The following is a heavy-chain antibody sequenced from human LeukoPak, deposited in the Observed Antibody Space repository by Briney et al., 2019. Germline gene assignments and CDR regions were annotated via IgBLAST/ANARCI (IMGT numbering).Heavy chain of an antibody. CDR2: IRSKTKSYAT. V-gene: IGHV3-73*01. CDR1: GFTFSGSA. Sequence: GGSLRLSCAASGFTFSGSAMHGVRQAAGKGLEGVGRIRSKTKSYATAYGACVKGSFIISRDDSKNTAYLQINSLKTEDTAVYYCNTRGMATILSPGGEKNDAFDIWGQGAMVTVSS. D-gene: IGHD5-24*01. J-gene: IGHJ3*02. CDR3: NTRGMATILSPGGEKNDAFDI.